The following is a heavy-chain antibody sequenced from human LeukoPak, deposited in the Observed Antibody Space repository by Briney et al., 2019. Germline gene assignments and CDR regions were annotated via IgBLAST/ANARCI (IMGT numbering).Heavy chain of an antibody. V-gene: IGHV3-66*03. CDR3: ARDRYCSSTSCLYYYYGMDV. D-gene: IGHD2-2*01. CDR2: IYNTGST. J-gene: IGHJ6*02. Sequence: PGGSLRLSCAASGFTFSSYAMSWVRQAPGKGLEWVSVIYNTGSTYYADSVRGRFTISRDNSKNTLYLQMNSLRAEDTAVYYCARDRYCSSTSCLYYYYGMDVWGQGTTVTVSS. CDR1: GFTFSSYA.